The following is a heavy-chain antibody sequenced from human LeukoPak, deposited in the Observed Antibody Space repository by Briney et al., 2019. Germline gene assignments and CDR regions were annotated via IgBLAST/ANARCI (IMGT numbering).Heavy chain of an antibody. D-gene: IGHD4-23*01. Sequence: GRSLRLSCAASGFTFDDYAMHWVRQAPGKGLEWVSGISWNSGSIGYADSVKGRFTISRDNAKNSLYLQMNSLRAEDMALYYCAKDAPPYGGKGQSYYFDYWGQGTLVTASS. J-gene: IGHJ4*02. CDR3: AKDAPPYGGKGQSYYFDY. CDR1: GFTFDDYA. CDR2: ISWNSGSI. V-gene: IGHV3-9*03.